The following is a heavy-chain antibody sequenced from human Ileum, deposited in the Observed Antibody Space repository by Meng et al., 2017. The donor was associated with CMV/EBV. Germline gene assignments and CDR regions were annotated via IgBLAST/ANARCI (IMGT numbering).Heavy chain of an antibody. D-gene: IGHD3-3*01. Sequence: GESLKISCVASGFTFSSYEMNWVRQAPGKGLEWVSYISSSGSSIYYADSVKGRFTISRDNAKNSLYLQMNSLRAEDTAVYYCARGAVTIDLGMDVWGQGTTVTVSS. V-gene: IGHV3-48*03. CDR3: ARGAVTIDLGMDV. J-gene: IGHJ6*02. CDR1: GFTFSSYE. CDR2: ISSSGSSI.